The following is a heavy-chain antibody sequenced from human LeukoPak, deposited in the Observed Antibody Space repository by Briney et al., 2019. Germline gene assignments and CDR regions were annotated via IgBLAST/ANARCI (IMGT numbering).Heavy chain of an antibody. CDR3: ATTPLVGTRGY. J-gene: IGHJ4*02. CDR1: GLTVSNNY. D-gene: IGHD1-26*01. Sequence: PGGSLRLSCAASGLTVSNNYMSWVRQAPGKGLEWVSVIYSGGSTYYADSVKGRFTISRDNSKNTVYLQMNSLRAEDTAVYYCATTPLVGTRGYWGQGTLVTVSS. V-gene: IGHV3-53*01. CDR2: IYSGGST.